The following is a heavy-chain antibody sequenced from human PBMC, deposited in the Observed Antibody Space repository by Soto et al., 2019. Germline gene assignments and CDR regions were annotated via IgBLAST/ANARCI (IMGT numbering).Heavy chain of an antibody. CDR3: STRAYDTNGYYRFDP. CDR1: GGSFSGHS. CDR2: INHSGRV. J-gene: IGHJ5*01. V-gene: IGHV4-34*01. Sequence: LSLTCAVYGGSFSGHSWTWIRQSPGKGLEWIGDINHSGRVNYSPSLKSRVTISLDTSKNQFSLTLSAVTAADTAMYYCSTRAYDTNGYYRFDPWGQGTMVTVYS. D-gene: IGHD3-22*01.